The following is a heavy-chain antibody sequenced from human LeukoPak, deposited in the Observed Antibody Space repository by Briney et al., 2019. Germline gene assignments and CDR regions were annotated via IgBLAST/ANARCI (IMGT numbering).Heavy chain of an antibody. CDR3: AKDRGGNYLFYLDY. Sequence: GGSLRLSCAASEFNTYAVIWVRQAPGKGLEWVSTISGSGTTPYYADSVKGRFTISRDNSKNTLYLQMNSLRAEDTAVYYCAKDRGGNYLFYLDYWGQGTLVTVSS. CDR1: EFNTYA. D-gene: IGHD1-26*01. J-gene: IGHJ4*02. CDR2: ISGSGTTP. V-gene: IGHV3-23*01.